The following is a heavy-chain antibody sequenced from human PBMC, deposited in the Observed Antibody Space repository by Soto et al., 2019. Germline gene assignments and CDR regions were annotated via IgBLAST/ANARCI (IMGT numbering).Heavy chain of an antibody. V-gene: IGHV4-39*01. CDR1: DDSINSDKYY. Sequence: SETLSLTCSVSDDSINSDKYYWGWIRQPPGKGLEWIGSIYYRGNAYYNPSLQTRVTKSLDKSKNQFSLKLNSVTAADSAVYFCARLEGLATISYYFDFWGPGALVTVSS. J-gene: IGHJ4*02. CDR2: IYYRGNA. CDR3: ARLEGLATISYYFDF. D-gene: IGHD3-9*01.